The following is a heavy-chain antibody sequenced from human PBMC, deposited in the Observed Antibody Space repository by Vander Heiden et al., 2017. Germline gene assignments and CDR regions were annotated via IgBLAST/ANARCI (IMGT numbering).Heavy chain of an antibody. V-gene: IGHV3-48*02. D-gene: IGHD3-10*01. CDR1: GLTFSSYS. CDR3: ASSSGVY. CDR2: ISTSSRTI. J-gene: IGHJ4*02. Sequence: EVQLVESGGGLVQPGGSLRLSCATSGLTFSSYSMNWVRQAPGKGLEWVSHISTSSRTIYYADSVKGRFTISRDNAKNSLYLQMYSLRDDDTAVYYCASSSGVYWGQGSLVTVSS.